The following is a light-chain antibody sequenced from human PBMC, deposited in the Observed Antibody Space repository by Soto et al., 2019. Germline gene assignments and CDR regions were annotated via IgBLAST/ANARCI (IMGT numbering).Light chain of an antibody. CDR2: DVS. Sequence: QSALTQPASVSGSPGQSIAISCTGTSSDVGGYEYVSWYQQHPDKAPKIMIYDVSNRPSGVSNRFSGSKSGNTASLTISGLQAEDEAYYYCSSDTSSSTYVFGTGTKLTVL. CDR3: SSDTSSSTYV. J-gene: IGLJ1*01. CDR1: SSDVGGYEY. V-gene: IGLV2-14*01.